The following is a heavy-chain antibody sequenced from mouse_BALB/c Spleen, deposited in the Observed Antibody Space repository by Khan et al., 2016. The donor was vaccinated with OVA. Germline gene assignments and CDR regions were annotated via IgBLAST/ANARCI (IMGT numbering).Heavy chain of an antibody. J-gene: IGHJ3*01. Sequence: EVQLQQSGPDLVKTGASVKISCKASGYSFTAYYMNWVKLSHGTSLECIGRINPNTDNPNYNQKFKGKAILTVDTSSSTAYMELRSLTSEASAAYVGARGYDVFAYWGQGTLVTVSA. CDR1: GYSFTAYY. CDR2: INPNTDNP. D-gene: IGHD2-14*01. CDR3: ARGYDVFAY. V-gene: IGHV1-26*01.